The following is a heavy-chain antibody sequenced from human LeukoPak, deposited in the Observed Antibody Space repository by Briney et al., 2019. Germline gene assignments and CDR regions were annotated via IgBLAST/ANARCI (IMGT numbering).Heavy chain of an antibody. D-gene: IGHD2-21*02. CDR2: IYTSGST. J-gene: IGHJ6*02. V-gene: IGHV4-61*02. Sequence: SETLSLTCTVSGGSISSGSYYWSWIRQPAGKGLEWIGRIYTSGSTNYNPSLKSRVTISVDTSKNQFSLKLSSVTAADTAVYYCARDLPCGGDCYSRFGYYGMGVWGQGTTVTVSS. CDR1: GGSISSGSYY. CDR3: ARDLPCGGDCYSRFGYYGMGV.